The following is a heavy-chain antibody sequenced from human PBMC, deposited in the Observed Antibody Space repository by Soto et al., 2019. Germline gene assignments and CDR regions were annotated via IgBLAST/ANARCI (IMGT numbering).Heavy chain of an antibody. CDR3: ATLWFGAADY. CDR2: IYYSGST. D-gene: IGHD3-10*01. Sequence: QLQLQESDPGLVKPSETLSLTCTVSGGSISRSSYYWGWIRQPPGKGLEWIGSIYYSGSTHYNPSLKSRVTISVDTSKNQFSLKLSCVTAADPAVYYCATLWFGAADYWGQGTLVTVSS. CDR1: GGSISRSSYY. J-gene: IGHJ4*02. V-gene: IGHV4-39*01.